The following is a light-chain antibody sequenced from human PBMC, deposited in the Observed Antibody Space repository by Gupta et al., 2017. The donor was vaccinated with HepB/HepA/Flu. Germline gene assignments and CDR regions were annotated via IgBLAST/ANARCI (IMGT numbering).Light chain of an antibody. CDR1: QSVNSN. J-gene: IGKJ4*01. V-gene: IGKV3-15*01. Sequence: EIVMTQSPAALSVSPGERATLSCRASQSVNSNLAWYQQKPGQTPRLLIYGASTRATGIPARFSGSGYGTEFTLTISSRQSEDFAVYFCQQYNNWPPLTFGGGTKVEIK. CDR2: GAS. CDR3: QQYNNWPPLT.